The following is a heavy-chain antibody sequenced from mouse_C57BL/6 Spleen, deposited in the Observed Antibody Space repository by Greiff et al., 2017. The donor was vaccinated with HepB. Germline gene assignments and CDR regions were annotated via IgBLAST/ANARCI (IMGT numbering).Heavy chain of an antibody. CDR1: GYSITSGYY. Sequence: EVKLVESGPGLVKPSQSLSLTCSVTGYSITSGYYWNWIRQFPGNKLEWMGYISYDGSNNYNPSLKNRISITRDTSKNQFFLKLNSVTTEDTATYYCARGGYSWYFDVWGTGTTVTVSS. V-gene: IGHV3-6*01. CDR2: ISYDGSN. D-gene: IGHD2-14*01. J-gene: IGHJ1*03. CDR3: ARGGYSWYFDV.